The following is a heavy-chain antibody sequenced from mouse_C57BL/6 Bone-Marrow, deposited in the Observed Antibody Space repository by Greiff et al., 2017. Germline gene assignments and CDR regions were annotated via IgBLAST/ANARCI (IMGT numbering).Heavy chain of an antibody. CDR1: GFSLTSYG. J-gene: IGHJ1*03. CDR3: ARHENYSNYGGYFDV. V-gene: IGHV2-6-1*01. D-gene: IGHD2-5*01. Sequence: QVQLKQSGPGLVAPSQSLSITCTVSGFSLTSYGVHWVRQPPGKGLEWLVVIWSDGSTTYNSALKSRLSISKDNSKSQVFLKMNSLQTDDTAMYYCARHENYSNYGGYFDVWGTGTTVTVSS. CDR2: IWSDGST.